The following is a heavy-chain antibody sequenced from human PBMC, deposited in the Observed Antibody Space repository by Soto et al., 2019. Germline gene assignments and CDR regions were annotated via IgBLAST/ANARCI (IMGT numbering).Heavy chain of an antibody. D-gene: IGHD6-6*01. Sequence: PSETLSLTSPVSSFNISSTNYYWGWLRQPPGKGLEWIGTIYYSGRTYYNPSLKSRVTILVDTSKNQFSLNLSPVTAADTAVYYCARSFSTSAIPNWFDPWGQGTLVTVSS. CDR1: SFNISSTNYY. CDR2: IYYSGRT. V-gene: IGHV4-39*01. CDR3: ARSFSTSAIPNWFDP. J-gene: IGHJ5*02.